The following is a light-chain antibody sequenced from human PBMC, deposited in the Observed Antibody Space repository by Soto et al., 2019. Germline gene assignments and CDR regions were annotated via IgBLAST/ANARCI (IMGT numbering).Light chain of an antibody. CDR3: MQGTHWPPYT. CDR1: QSLAYSDGNTY. V-gene: IGKV2-30*01. Sequence: DVVMTQSPLSLPVTLGQPASISCRSSQSLAYSDGNTYLNWFQQRPGQSPRRLIYKVSNRDSGVPDRFSGSGSGTDFKLKISRVEAEDVGVYYCMQGTHWPPYTLGQGTKLEIK. CDR2: KVS. J-gene: IGKJ2*01.